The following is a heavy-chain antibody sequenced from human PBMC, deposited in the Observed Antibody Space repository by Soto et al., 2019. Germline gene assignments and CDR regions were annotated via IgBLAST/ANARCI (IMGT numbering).Heavy chain of an antibody. J-gene: IGHJ4*02. D-gene: IGHD6-13*01. Sequence: QVQLVESGGGVVQPGRSLRLSCAASGFTFSSYAMHWVRQAPGKGLEWVAVISYDGSNKYYADSVKGRFTISRDNSKNTLYLQMNSRRAEDTAVYYCARADSSSWYEAYFDYWGQGTLVTVSS. CDR3: ARADSSSWYEAYFDY. CDR1: GFTFSSYA. CDR2: ISYDGSNK. V-gene: IGHV3-30-3*01.